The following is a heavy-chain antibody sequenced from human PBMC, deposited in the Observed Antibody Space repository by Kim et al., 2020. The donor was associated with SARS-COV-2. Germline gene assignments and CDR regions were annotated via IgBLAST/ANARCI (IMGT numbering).Heavy chain of an antibody. V-gene: IGHV3-11*01. CDR1: GFTFSDYY. D-gene: IGHD6-19*01. Sequence: GGSLRLSCAASGFTFSDYYMSWIRQAPGKGLEWVSYISSSGSTIYYADSVTGRFTISRDNAKNSLYLQMTSLRAEDTAVYYCARLSLSYSSGWGPYYYYYRDVWGKGTTVTVSS. CDR2: ISSSGSTI. J-gene: IGHJ6*03. CDR3: ARLSLSYSSGWGPYYYYYRDV.